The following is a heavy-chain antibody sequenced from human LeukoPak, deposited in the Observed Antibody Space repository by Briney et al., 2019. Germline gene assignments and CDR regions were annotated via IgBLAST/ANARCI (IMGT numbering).Heavy chain of an antibody. CDR1: GGSISSGSYY. J-gene: IGHJ4*02. V-gene: IGHV4-61*02. CDR2: IYTSGST. D-gene: IGHD1-26*01. Sequence: SETLSLTCTVFGGSISSGSYYWSWIRQPAGKGLEWIGRIYTSGSTNYNPSLKSRVTISVDTSKNQFSLKLSSVTAADTAVYYCARRRSGSYYFDYWGQGTLVTVSS. CDR3: ARRRSGSYYFDY.